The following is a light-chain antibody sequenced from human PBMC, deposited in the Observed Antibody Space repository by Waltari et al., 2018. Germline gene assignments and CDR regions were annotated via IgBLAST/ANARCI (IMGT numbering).Light chain of an antibody. CDR1: QSVLYSSNNKNY. CDR2: WAS. CDR3: QQYYSIPPT. Sequence: DIVMTQSPDSLAVSLGERATINCKSSQSVLYSSNNKNYLAWYQQKPGQPPKLLIYWASTRESGVPDRFSGSGSGTDFTLTISSLQAKDVAVYYCQQYYSIPPTFGPGTKVDIK. J-gene: IGKJ3*01. V-gene: IGKV4-1*01.